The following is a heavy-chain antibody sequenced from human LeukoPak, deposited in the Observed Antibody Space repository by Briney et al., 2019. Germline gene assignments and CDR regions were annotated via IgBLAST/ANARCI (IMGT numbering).Heavy chain of an antibody. CDR1: GGSISSYY. Sequence: PSETLSLTCTVSGGSISSYYWSWIRQPPGKGLEWIGYIYYSGSTNYNPSLKSRVTISVDTSKNQFSLKLSSVTAADTAVYYCARDTYSGTYAGSGTGYWGQGALVTVSS. V-gene: IGHV4-59*01. J-gene: IGHJ4*02. CDR3: ARDTYSGTYAGSGTGY. CDR2: IYYSGST. D-gene: IGHD1-26*01.